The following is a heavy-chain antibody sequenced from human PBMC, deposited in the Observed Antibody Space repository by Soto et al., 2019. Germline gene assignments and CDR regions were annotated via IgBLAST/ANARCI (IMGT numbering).Heavy chain of an antibody. CDR3: ASSNSGRWHEYYQH. J-gene: IGHJ1*01. Sequence: GASVKVSCKASAYTFTSYSMHWVRQAPGQRLEWMGWINAGNGNTKYSQKFQGRVTITRDTSASTAYMELSSLRSEDTAVYYCASSNSGRWHEYYQHWGQGTLVTVSS. CDR1: AYTFTSYS. CDR2: INAGNGNT. V-gene: IGHV1-3*01. D-gene: IGHD6-13*01.